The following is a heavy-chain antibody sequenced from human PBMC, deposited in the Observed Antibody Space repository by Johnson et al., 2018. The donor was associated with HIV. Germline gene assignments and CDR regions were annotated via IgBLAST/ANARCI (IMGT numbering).Heavy chain of an antibody. CDR3: AKEQPARAFDI. CDR1: GFTFSSYA. J-gene: IGHJ3*02. CDR2: IRSNGGSK. V-gene: IGHV3-30*02. D-gene: IGHD5-18*01. Sequence: QVQLVESGGGLIQPGGSLRLPCPASGFTFSSYAMNWVGQAPATGLTWLAFIRSNGGSKYYANSVKGRFTISRDNSKNTLYLQMNSLRDEDTAVYYCAKEQPARAFDIWGQGTMVTVSS.